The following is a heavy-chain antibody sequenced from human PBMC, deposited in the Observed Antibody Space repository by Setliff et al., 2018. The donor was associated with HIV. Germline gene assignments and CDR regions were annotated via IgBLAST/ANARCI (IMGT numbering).Heavy chain of an antibody. J-gene: IGHJ4*01. CDR2: IYYSGNT. D-gene: IGHD3-22*01. CDR1: GGSIKSSSYY. CDR3: ARGTSGGHSSGYCYFDY. Sequence: PSETLSLTCTVSGGSIKSSSYYWGWIRQPPGKGLEWIGSIYYSGNTYCNPSLKSRVTISVDTSKKQFSLRLSSVTAADTAVYYCARGTSGGHSSGYCYFDYWGHGTLVTVSS. V-gene: IGHV4-39*07.